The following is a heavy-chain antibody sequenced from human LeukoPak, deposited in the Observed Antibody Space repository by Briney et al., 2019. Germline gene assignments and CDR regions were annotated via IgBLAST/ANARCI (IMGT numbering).Heavy chain of an antibody. V-gene: IGHV4-59*11. J-gene: IGHJ5*02. CDR2: IYYSGST. CDR3: ARIAGYSSSWYGGGWFDP. D-gene: IGHD6-13*01. Sequence: SETLSLTCTVSGGSISSHYWSWIRQPPGKGLEWIGYIYYSGSTNYNPSLKSRVTISVDTSKNQSSLKLSSVTAADTAVYYCARIAGYSSSWYGGGWFDPWGQGTLVTVSS. CDR1: GGSISSHY.